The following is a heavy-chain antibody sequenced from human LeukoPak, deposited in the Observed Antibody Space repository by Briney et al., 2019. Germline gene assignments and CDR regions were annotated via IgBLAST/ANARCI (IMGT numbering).Heavy chain of an antibody. J-gene: IGHJ4*02. CDR2: IKTDGSIT. D-gene: IGHD5-12*01. V-gene: IGHV3-74*01. Sequence: GGSLRLSCAASGFTFSSYWMHWVRQAPGKGPVWVSRIKTDGSITDYADFVKGRFTISRDNAKNSLYLQMNSLRAEDTAVYYCAKSRGAYSGYETFGYWGQGTLVTVSS. CDR1: GFTFSSYW. CDR3: AKSRGAYSGYETFGY.